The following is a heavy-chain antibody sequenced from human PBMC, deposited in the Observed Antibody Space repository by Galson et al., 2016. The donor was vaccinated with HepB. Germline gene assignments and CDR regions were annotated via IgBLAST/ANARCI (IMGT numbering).Heavy chain of an antibody. CDR2: ISYSGNT. J-gene: IGHJ4*02. D-gene: IGHD5-18*01. V-gene: IGHV4-31*03. CDR3: VGGAGWLPDY. Sequence: TLSLTCTVSGGSISSGDYYWSWIRQQPGKGLEWIGYISYSGNTDYNPSLKSRVTISLDTSKNQFSLKLSSVTAADTAVYYCVGGAGWLPDYWGQGTLVTVSS. CDR1: GGSISSGDYY.